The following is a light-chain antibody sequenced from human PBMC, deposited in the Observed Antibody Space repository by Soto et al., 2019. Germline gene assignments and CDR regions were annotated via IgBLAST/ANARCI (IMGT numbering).Light chain of an antibody. Sequence: EIVLTQSPATLSLSPGERATLSCRASQSVSSYLAWYQQKPGQDPRLLIYAASNRATGIPARLRGSGSGTDFTLTISGLEPEDFAVYYCQQRSNFWTFGQGTKVE. J-gene: IGKJ1*01. CDR2: AAS. V-gene: IGKV3-11*01. CDR1: QSVSSY. CDR3: QQRSNFWT.